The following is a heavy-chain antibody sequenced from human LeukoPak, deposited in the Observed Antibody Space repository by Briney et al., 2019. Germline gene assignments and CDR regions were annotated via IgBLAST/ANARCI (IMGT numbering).Heavy chain of an antibody. CDR2: IYYSGST. V-gene: IGHV4-39*07. D-gene: IGHD3-3*01. Sequence: SETLSLTCTVSGGSISSSSYYWGWIRQPPGKGLEWIGSIYYSGSTYYNPSLKSRVTISVDMSKNQFSLKLNSVTAADTAVYYCARLGPNDSVFDYWGHGALVTVSS. J-gene: IGHJ4*01. CDR1: GGSISSSSYY. CDR3: ARLGPNDSVFDY.